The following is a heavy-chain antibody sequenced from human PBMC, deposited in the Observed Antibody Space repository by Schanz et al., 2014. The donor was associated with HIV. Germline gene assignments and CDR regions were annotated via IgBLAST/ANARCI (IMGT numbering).Heavy chain of an antibody. CDR1: GFTFSTYA. J-gene: IGHJ4*02. Sequence: VQLLESGGGLVQPGGSLRLSCAASGFTFSTYAMHWVRQAPGKGLEWIAVISFDGSNKSHASSVKSQFTISRDNSKTSLYLQLTSLRAEHTAVYYCVKDVSLDYDNSRYSATWGQGTLVTVSS. V-gene: IGHV3-30-3*01. CDR2: ISFDGSNK. D-gene: IGHD3-22*01. CDR3: VKDVSLDYDNSRYSAT.